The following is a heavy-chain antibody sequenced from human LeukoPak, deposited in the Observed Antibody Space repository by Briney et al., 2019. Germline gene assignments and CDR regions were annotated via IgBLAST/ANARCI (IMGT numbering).Heavy chain of an antibody. Sequence: SETLSLTCNVSGGSISSYYWSWIRQPPGKGLEWIGYIYYSGSTNYNPSLKSRVTISVHTSKNQFSLKLSSVTAADTAVYYCARSMYGGNSLFDYWGQGTLVTVSS. D-gene: IGHD4-23*01. J-gene: IGHJ4*02. CDR3: ARSMYGGNSLFDY. V-gene: IGHV4-59*01. CDR2: IYYSGST. CDR1: GGSISSYY.